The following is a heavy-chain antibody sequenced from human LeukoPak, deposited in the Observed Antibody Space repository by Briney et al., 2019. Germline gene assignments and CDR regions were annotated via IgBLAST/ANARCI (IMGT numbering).Heavy chain of an antibody. V-gene: IGHV4-34*01. CDR1: GGSFSGYY. CDR3: ALRDSSGYYPDY. D-gene: IGHD3-22*01. Sequence: PSETLSLTCAVYGGSFSGYYWSWIRQPPGKGLEWIGEINHSGSTNYNPSLKSRVTISVDTSKNQFSLKLSSVTAADTAVYYCALRDSSGYYPDYWGQGTLVTVPS. CDR2: INHSGST. J-gene: IGHJ4*02.